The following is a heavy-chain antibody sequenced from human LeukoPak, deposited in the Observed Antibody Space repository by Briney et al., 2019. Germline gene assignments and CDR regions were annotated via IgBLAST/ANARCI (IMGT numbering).Heavy chain of an antibody. Sequence: SETLSLTCTVSGGSTSGYYWSWIRQPPGKGLEWIGYIYTRGSTNYNPSLKSRVTISVDTSKNQFSLKLSSVTAADTAVYYCARGYYRSSWSGFLDYWGQGTLVTVSS. CDR2: IYTRGST. CDR3: ARGYYRSSWSGFLDY. J-gene: IGHJ4*02. D-gene: IGHD6-13*01. V-gene: IGHV4-4*09. CDR1: GGSTSGYY.